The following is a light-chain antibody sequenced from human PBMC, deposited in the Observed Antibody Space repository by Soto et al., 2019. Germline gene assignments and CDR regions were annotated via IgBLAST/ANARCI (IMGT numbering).Light chain of an antibody. CDR3: QQYNEVPPFT. CDR2: AAS. V-gene: IGKV3-15*01. CDR1: QSVRSN. J-gene: IGKJ5*01. Sequence: IGMTQSPDHRSVSPGERATLSCRASQSVRSNLAWYQQKPGQAPRLVIYAASTRATGIPDRFSGSVSGTEFTLTISSLQSEDFAVYYCQQYNEVPPFTFGQGTRLEI.